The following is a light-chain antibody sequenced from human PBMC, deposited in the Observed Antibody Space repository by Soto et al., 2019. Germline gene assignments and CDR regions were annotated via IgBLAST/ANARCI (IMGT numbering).Light chain of an antibody. CDR2: GAY. CDR3: QQYNGWAPTWT. V-gene: IGKV3-15*01. Sequence: EIVMTQSPATLSVSPGERATLSCRASQSVRRHLAWYQQKPGQAPRLLLYGAYTRATGIPARFSGSVSETEFTLTISSLQSEDFAVYYCQQYNGWAPTWTFGQGTKVEVK. J-gene: IGKJ1*01. CDR1: QSVRRH.